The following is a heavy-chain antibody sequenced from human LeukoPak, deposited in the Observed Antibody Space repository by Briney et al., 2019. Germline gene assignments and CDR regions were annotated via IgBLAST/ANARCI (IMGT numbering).Heavy chain of an antibody. Sequence: GGSLTLSCAASGFTFSNYAMSWVRQAPGKGLEWVSTISGSGVSTYYADSVKGRSTISRDNSKNTLYLQMNSLRAEDTAVYYCAKHAITMIVVVITRDWYFDLWGRGTLVTVSS. CDR2: ISGSGVST. CDR3: AKHAITMIVVVITRDWYFDL. D-gene: IGHD3-22*01. J-gene: IGHJ2*01. CDR1: GFTFSNYA. V-gene: IGHV3-23*01.